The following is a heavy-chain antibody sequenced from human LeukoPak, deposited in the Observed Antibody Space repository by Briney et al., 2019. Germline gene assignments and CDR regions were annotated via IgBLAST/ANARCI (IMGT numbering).Heavy chain of an antibody. J-gene: IGHJ3*02. Sequence: SETLSLTCTVSGGSISSYYWSWIRQPPGKGLEWIGYIYYSGSTNYNPSLKSRVTIPVDTSKNQFSLKLSSVTAADTAVYYCARGAYYYDSSRYYRAFDIWGQGTMVTV. CDR2: IYYSGST. CDR3: ARGAYYYDSSRYYRAFDI. CDR1: GGSISSYY. V-gene: IGHV4-59*01. D-gene: IGHD3-22*01.